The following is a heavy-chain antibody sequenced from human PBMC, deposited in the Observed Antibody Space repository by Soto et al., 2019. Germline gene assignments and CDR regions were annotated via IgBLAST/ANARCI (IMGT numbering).Heavy chain of an antibody. V-gene: IGHV3-48*02. CDR3: AREWNPLNWFDP. CDR2: ISSSSSTI. Sequence: GGSLRLSCVASGFTFSSYSMNWVRQAPGKGLEWVSYISSSSSTIYYADSVKGRFTISRDNAKNSLYLQMNSLRDEDTAVYYCAREWNPLNWFDPWGQGTLVTVS. CDR1: GFTFSSYS. D-gene: IGHD1-1*01. J-gene: IGHJ5*02.